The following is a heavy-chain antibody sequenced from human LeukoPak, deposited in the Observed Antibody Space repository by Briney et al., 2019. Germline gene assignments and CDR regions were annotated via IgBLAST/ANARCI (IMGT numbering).Heavy chain of an antibody. Sequence: GGSLRLSCAASGFTVSSNYMSWVRQAPGKGLEWVSVIYSGGSTYYADSVKGRFTISRDNSKNTLYLQMNSLRAEDTDVYYCARDRRRPQYYYDSSGQGPYYYGMDVWGQGTTVTVSS. CDR3: ARDRRRPQYYYDSSGQGPYYYGMDV. CDR1: GFTVSSNY. J-gene: IGHJ6*02. V-gene: IGHV3-66*01. CDR2: IYSGGST. D-gene: IGHD3-22*01.